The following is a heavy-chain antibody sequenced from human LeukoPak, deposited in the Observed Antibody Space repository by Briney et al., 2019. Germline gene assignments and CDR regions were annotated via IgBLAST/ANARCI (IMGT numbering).Heavy chain of an antibody. CDR2: IYYSGST. D-gene: IGHD2-2*02. V-gene: IGHV4-59*08. CDR3: ARSIVVVPAAIVGWFDP. J-gene: IGHJ5*02. Sequence: SETLSLTCTVSGGSISGYYWSWIRQPPGKGLEWIGYIYYSGSTNYNPSLKSRVTISVDTSKNQFSLKLSSVTAADTAVYYCARSIVVVPAAIVGWFDPWGQGTLVTVSS. CDR1: GGSISGYY.